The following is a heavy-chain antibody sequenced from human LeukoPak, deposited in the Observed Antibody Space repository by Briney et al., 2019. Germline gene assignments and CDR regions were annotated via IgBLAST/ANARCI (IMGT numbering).Heavy chain of an antibody. D-gene: IGHD4-17*01. CDR2: INLDGSNT. J-gene: IGHJ4*02. V-gene: IGHV3-74*01. Sequence: GGSLRLSCVASEFTLSSYFMHWVRQAPGKGLVWVSRINLDGSNTISADSVEGRFTISRDNAKNTLYLQMNSLRVEDTAVYYCARAVRWDGDLDYWGQGTLVTVSS. CDR3: ARAVRWDGDLDY. CDR1: EFTLSSYF.